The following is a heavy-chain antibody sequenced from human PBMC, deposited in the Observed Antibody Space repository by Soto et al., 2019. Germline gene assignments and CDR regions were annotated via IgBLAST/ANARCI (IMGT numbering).Heavy chain of an antibody. CDR3: AREHDPRGCILNY. Sequence: GGSLRLSCAAAGFTVSSNYMTWVRQAPGKGLEWVSVIYTGGSTYYADSVKGRFTISRDSSKNTLYLQMSSLRAEDTAVYYCAREHDPRGCILNYWGQGTLVTVPS. CDR2: IYTGGST. CDR1: GFTVSSNY. V-gene: IGHV3-53*01. J-gene: IGHJ4*02. D-gene: IGHD3-22*01.